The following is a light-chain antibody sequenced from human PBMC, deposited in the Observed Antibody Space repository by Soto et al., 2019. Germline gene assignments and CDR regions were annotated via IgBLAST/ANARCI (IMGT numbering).Light chain of an antibody. V-gene: IGLV2-14*01. Sequence: QSALTQPASVSGSPGQSITISCTGTSDDVGAFNYVSWYQQHPGKAPKLMIFEGSRRPSGVSNRFSGSKSGNTASLTISGLQAEDEADYYCTSYASSVNYVFGTGTKLTVL. CDR1: SDDVGAFNY. J-gene: IGLJ1*01. CDR3: TSYASSVNYV. CDR2: EGS.